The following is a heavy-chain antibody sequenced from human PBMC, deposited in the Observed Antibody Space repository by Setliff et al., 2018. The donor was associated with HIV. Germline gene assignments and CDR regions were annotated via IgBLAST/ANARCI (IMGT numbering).Heavy chain of an antibody. D-gene: IGHD2-15*01. Sequence: LRLSCAASGFTFSNYILTWVRQAPGEGLEWVSYITPGSTTLYYADSVRGRFTISRDDAKGSVFLQMNSLRTEDTAVYYCSRWPFDSWGQGAQVTVSS. CDR2: ITPGSTTL. V-gene: IGHV3-48*01. CDR3: SRWPFDS. J-gene: IGHJ5*01. CDR1: GFTFSNYI.